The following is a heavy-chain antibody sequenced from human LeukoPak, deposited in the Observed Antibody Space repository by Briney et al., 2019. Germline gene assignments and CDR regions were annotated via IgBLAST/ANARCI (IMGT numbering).Heavy chain of an antibody. Sequence: NPGGSLRLSCAASGFTFSSYGMHWVRQAPDKGLEWVAFISYDGSTEYYADSVKGRFTISRDNSENTLFLQMNSLRAEGTAVYYCARDSARVRGVTPFYYFAYWGQGTLVTVSS. J-gene: IGHJ4*02. CDR1: GFTFSSYG. D-gene: IGHD3-10*01. V-gene: IGHV3-30*04. CDR3: ARDSARVRGVTPFYYFAY. CDR2: ISYDGSTE.